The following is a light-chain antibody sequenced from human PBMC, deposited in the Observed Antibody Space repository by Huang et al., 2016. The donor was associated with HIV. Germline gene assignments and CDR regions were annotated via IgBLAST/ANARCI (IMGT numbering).Light chain of an antibody. V-gene: IGKV4-1*01. CDR3: QQYYSSPQT. J-gene: IGKJ1*01. CDR2: WAS. CDR1: QSVYSSSTSKDY. Sequence: DIIMTQSPDSLAVSLGERATLNCRSSQSVYSSSTSKDYMAWFQQKPGQPPRLLLFWASTREAGVPDRFSGSGSGTHFTLNITNLEAEDAAIYYCQQYYSSPQTFGQGTRVEVK.